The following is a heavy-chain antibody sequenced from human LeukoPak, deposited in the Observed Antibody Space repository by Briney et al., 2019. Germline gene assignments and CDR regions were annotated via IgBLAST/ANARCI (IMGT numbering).Heavy chain of an antibody. CDR1: GFTVSSNY. CDR3: ARGTTVAGKFDY. J-gene: IGHJ4*02. CDR2: IYSGGST. D-gene: IGHD6-19*01. Sequence: GGSLRLSCAASGFTVSSNYMSWVRQAPGKGLEWVSVIYSGGSTYYADSVRGRFTISRDNSKNTLYLEMNSLRAEDTAVYYCARGTTVAGKFDYWGQGTLVAVSS. V-gene: IGHV3-66*01.